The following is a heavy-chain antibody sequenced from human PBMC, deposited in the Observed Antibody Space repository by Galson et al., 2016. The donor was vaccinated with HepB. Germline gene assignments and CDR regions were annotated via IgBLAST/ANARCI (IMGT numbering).Heavy chain of an antibody. J-gene: IGHJ4*01. CDR1: GFTFSSYS. V-gene: IGHV3-48*01. CDR3: AIGLAGQDYY. D-gene: IGHD2-15*01. Sequence: SLRLSCAASGFTFSSYSMNWVRQAPGKGLEWVSYISSSSSAIHYADSVKGRFTISRDNAKNSLYLQMNSLRAEDTAVYYCAIGLAGQDYYWGHGTLVTVSS. CDR2: ISSSSSAI.